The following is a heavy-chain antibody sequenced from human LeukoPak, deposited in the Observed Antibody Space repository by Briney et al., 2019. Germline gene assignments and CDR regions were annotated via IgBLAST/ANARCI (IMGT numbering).Heavy chain of an antibody. V-gene: IGHV4-4*07. Sequence: WETLSLTCSVSCGSISIYYWRWIRQPAGKGLVWIGRIYTSGSTNYNPSLKSRLTMSVDTSKNQFSLTLNSVTAADTGVYYCARWTTVTRAFDFWGQGTLVTVSS. CDR1: CGSISIYY. CDR2: IYTSGST. CDR3: ARWTTVTRAFDF. D-gene: IGHD4-17*01. J-gene: IGHJ4*02.